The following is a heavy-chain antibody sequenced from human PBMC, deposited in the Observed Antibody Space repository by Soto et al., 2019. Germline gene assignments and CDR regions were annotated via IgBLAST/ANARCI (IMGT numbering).Heavy chain of an antibody. V-gene: IGHV4-39*02. CDR3: SRERESASEH. CDR2: IDYTGTT. Sequence: QLPLQESGPGLVKPSETLSLTCTVSGGSISSSTYHWAWIRQPPGKGLEWIASIDYTGTTYYSPSLKSRVTISVDTSKNHFSLKLSSVTAADTAVYYCSRERESASEHWGQGTLVTVSS. J-gene: IGHJ4*02. CDR1: GGSISSSTYH.